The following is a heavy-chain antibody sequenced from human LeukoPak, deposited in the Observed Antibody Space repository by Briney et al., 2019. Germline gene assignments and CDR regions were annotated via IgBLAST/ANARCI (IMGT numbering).Heavy chain of an antibody. J-gene: IGHJ6*02. CDR3: AKRXXXGSIDYYGMDV. Sequence: GGSLRLSCAASGFTFSSYAMSWVRQAPGKGLEWVSAISGSGGSTYYADSVKGRFTISRDNSKNTLYLQMNSLRAEDTAVYYCAKRXXXGSIDYYGMDVWGQGTTVTVSS. CDR2: ISGSGGST. D-gene: IGHD3-10*01. V-gene: IGHV3-23*01. CDR1: GFTFSSYA.